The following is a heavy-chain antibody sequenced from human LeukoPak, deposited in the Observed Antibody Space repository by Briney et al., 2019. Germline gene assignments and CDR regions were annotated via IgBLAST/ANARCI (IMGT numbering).Heavy chain of an antibody. CDR1: GYTFTSYA. CDR3: ARDSGSGNNDY. CDR2: ISAGNGNT. D-gene: IGHD1-26*01. J-gene: IGHJ4*02. V-gene: IGHV1-3*01. Sequence: ASVKVSCKASGYTFTSYAIHWVRQAPGQRLEWMGWISAGNGNTKYSQNFQGRVTFISNTSATTAFMELSSLRSEDAAVYYCARDSGSGNNDYWGQGTLVTVSS.